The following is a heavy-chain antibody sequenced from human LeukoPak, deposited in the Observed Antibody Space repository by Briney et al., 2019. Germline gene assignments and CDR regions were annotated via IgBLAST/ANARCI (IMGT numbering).Heavy chain of an antibody. Sequence: SVKVSCKASGGTFGSYAISWVRQAPGQGLEWMGGIIPIFGTANYAQKFQGRVTITADESTSTAYMELSSLRSEDTAVYYCARGRYYDFWSGYYTVSPDYYYYYMDVWGKGTTVTVSS. J-gene: IGHJ6*03. CDR2: IIPIFGTA. V-gene: IGHV1-69*01. CDR3: ARGRYYDFWSGYYTVSPDYYYYYMDV. CDR1: GGTFGSYA. D-gene: IGHD3-3*01.